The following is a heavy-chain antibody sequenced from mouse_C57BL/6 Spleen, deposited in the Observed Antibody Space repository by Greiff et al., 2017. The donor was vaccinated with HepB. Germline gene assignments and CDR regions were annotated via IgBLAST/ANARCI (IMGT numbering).Heavy chain of an antibody. CDR2: IDPETGGT. Sequence: VQLQQSGAELVRPGASVTLSCKASGYTFTDYEMHWVKQTPVHGLEWIGAIDPETGGTAYNQKFKGKAILTADKSSSTAYMELRSLTSEDSAVYYGTRGGIITFDYWGQGTTLTVSS. CDR1: GYTFTDYE. CDR3: TRGGIITFDY. J-gene: IGHJ2*01. V-gene: IGHV1-15*01. D-gene: IGHD1-1*01.